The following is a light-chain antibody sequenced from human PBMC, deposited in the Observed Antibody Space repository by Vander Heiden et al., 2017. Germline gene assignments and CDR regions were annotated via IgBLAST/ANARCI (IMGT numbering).Light chain of an antibody. Sequence: DIQTTQSPSTLSASVGDRVTITCRASQSISSWLAWYQPKPGKAPKLLFYKASSLESGVPSRFSGSGSGTEFTLTISSLQPDDFATYYCQQYNSYPITFGQGTRLEIK. CDR1: QSISSW. J-gene: IGKJ5*01. V-gene: IGKV1-5*03. CDR2: KAS. CDR3: QQYNSYPIT.